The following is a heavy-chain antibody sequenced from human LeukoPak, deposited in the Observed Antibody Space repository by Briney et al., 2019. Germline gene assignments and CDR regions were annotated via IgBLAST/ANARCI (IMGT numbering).Heavy chain of an antibody. V-gene: IGHV4-39*01. CDR3: ARHRVLRYFDWLPRAYFDY. J-gene: IGHJ4*02. CDR2: IYYSGST. D-gene: IGHD3-9*01. CDR1: GGSISSSSYY. Sequence: PSETLSLTCTVSGGSISSSSYYWGWIRQPPGKGLEWIGSIYYSGSTYYNPSLKSRVTISVDTSKNQFSLKLSSVTAADTAVYYCARHRVLRYFDWLPRAYFDYWGQGTLVTVSS.